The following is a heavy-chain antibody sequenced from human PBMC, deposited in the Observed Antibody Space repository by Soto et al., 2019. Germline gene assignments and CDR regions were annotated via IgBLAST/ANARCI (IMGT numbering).Heavy chain of an antibody. CDR2: INRDGIGT. V-gene: IGHV3-74*03. CDR3: GPLGNFGVVLAH. J-gene: IGHJ4*02. CDR1: GFTFSTYW. Sequence: QPGGSLRLSCAASGFTFSTYWMHWVRQAPGKGLVWVSRINRDGIGTTYAESVKGRFTISRGNTKNTLYLQMNSLRVEDTAVYYCGPLGNFGVVLAHWGQGTPVTVSS. D-gene: IGHD3-3*01.